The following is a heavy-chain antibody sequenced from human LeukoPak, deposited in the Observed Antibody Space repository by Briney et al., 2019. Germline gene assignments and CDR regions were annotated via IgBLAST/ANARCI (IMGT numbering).Heavy chain of an antibody. D-gene: IGHD2-2*01. Sequence: GGSLRLSCVASGFTISSNYMTWVRQAPGKGLEWVSVIYSGGAAYYADSVKGRFTISRDNSKNTLYLQMNSLRVEDTAVYYCARNPCENTSCIPGAFDIWGQGTMVTVSS. CDR2: IYSGGAA. CDR3: ARNPCENTSCIPGAFDI. CDR1: GFTISSNY. V-gene: IGHV3-66*02. J-gene: IGHJ3*02.